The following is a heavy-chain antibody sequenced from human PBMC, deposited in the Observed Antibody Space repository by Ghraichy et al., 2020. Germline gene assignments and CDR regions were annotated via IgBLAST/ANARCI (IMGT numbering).Heavy chain of an antibody. D-gene: IGHD2-2*02. J-gene: IGHJ6*02. CDR3: ARHTESVVPAAIGGMDV. V-gene: IGHV4-39*01. Sequence: SETLSLTCTVSGGSISSSSYYWGWIRQPPGKGLEWIGSIYYSGSTYYNPSLKSRVTISVDTSKNQFSLKLSSVTAADTAVYYCARHTESVVPAAIGGMDVWGQGTTVTVSS. CDR2: IYYSGST. CDR1: GGSISSSSYY.